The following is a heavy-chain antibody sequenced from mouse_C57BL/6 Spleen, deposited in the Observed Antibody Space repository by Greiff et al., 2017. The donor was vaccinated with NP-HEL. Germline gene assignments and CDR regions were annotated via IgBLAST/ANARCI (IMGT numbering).Heavy chain of an antibody. CDR2: ISSGGDYI. Sequence: EVQVVESGEGLVKPGGSLKLSCAASGFTFSSYAMSWVRQTPEKRLEWVAYISSGGDYIYYADTVKGRFTISRDNARNTLYLQMSSLKSEDTAMYYCTRGGGAQATSAWFAYWGQGTLVTVSA. J-gene: IGHJ3*01. CDR3: TRGGGAQATSAWFAY. V-gene: IGHV5-9-1*02. D-gene: IGHD3-2*02. CDR1: GFTFSSYA.